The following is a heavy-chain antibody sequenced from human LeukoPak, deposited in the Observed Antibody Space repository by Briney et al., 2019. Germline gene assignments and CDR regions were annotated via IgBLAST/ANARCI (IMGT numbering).Heavy chain of an antibody. CDR3: ARGPNYAFWSGSYYYYMDV. V-gene: IGHV1-8*01. Sequence: ASVKVSCKASGYTFTSYDINWVRQAPGQGLEWMGWMNPNSGNTGYAQKFQGRVTMTRSTSINTAYMELSSLRSEDTAVYYCARGPNYAFWSGSYYYYMDVWGKGTTVTVSS. CDR2: MNPNSGNT. CDR1: GYTFTSYD. J-gene: IGHJ6*03. D-gene: IGHD3-3*01.